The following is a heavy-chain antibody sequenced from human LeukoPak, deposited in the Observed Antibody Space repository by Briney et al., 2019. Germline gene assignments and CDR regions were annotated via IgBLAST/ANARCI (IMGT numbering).Heavy chain of an antibody. CDR1: GGTFSSYA. J-gene: IGHJ6*02. CDR3: AKDPGYRWGYGMDV. CDR2: IIPIFGIA. Sequence: SVKVSCKASGGTFSSYAISWVRQAPGQGLEWMGRIIPIFGIANYAQKFQGRVTITADKSTSTAHMELSSLRAEDTAVYYCAKDPGYRWGYGMDVWGQGTTVTVSS. V-gene: IGHV1-69*04. D-gene: IGHD2-8*02.